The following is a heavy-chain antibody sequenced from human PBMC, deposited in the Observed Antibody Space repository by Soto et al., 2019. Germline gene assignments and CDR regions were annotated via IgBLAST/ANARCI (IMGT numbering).Heavy chain of an antibody. CDR3: ARDFAYFDS. J-gene: IGHJ4*02. D-gene: IGHD3-3*01. V-gene: IGHV4-59*01. CDR1: GGSISSYY. CDR2: IYYSGST. Sequence: SETLSLTCTVSGGSISSYYWSWLRQPPGQGLEWIGYIYYSGSTSYNPSLKSRVSISMDTSKNQFSLNLDSVTAADTAVYFCARDFAYFDSWGQGTLVTVSS.